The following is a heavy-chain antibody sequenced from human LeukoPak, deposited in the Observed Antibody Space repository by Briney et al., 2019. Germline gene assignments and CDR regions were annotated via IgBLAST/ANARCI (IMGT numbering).Heavy chain of an antibody. J-gene: IGHJ4*02. CDR3: ARGSLVQWLGYFDY. D-gene: IGHD6-19*01. Sequence: SETLSLTCTVSGGSISSYYWSWIRQPPGKGLEWIGYIYYSGSTNYNPSLKSRVTISVDTSKNQFSLKLSSVTAADTAVYYRARGSLVQWLGYFDYWGQGTLVTVSS. CDR2: IYYSGST. CDR1: GGSISSYY. V-gene: IGHV4-59*01.